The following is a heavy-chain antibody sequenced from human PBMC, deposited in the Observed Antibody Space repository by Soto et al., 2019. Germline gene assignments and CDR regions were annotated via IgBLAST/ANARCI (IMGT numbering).Heavy chain of an antibody. J-gene: IGHJ5*02. D-gene: IGHD3-3*01. V-gene: IGHV4-59*01. CDR2: IYYSGST. Sequence: SETLSLTCTVSGGSISSYYWSWIRQPPGKGLEWIGYIYYSGSTNYNPSLKSRVTISVDTSKNQFSLKLSSVTAADTAVYYCARVVTYYDFWSGYSGYNCFDPWGQGTLVTVSS. CDR1: GGSISSYY. CDR3: ARVVTYYDFWSGYSGYNCFDP.